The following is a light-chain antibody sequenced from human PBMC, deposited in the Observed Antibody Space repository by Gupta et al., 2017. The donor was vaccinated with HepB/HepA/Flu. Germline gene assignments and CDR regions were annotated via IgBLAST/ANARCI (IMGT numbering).Light chain of an antibody. V-gene: IGLV3-1*01. CDR1: KVGNKY. CDR3: QAWDNSAHVV. Sequence: SFEVSQPPSVSVSPGQTASITCSGDKVGNKYASWYQQKPGQSPVLVIYQNCRRPSGIPERFSGSNSGNTATLTISGTQALDEADYYCQAWDNSAHVVFGGGTKLTVL. CDR2: QNC. J-gene: IGLJ2*01.